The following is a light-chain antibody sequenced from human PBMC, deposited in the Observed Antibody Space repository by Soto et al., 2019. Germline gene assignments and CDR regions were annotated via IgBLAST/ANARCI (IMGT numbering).Light chain of an antibody. V-gene: IGLV1-44*01. CDR2: NNS. CDR1: SSNIGSNT. Sequence: QSVLTQPPSASGTPGQMVTISCSGSSSNIGSNTVNWYQQLPGMAPKLLIYNNSQRPSGVPDRFSGSKPGTSASLAISGLQSEDEADYYCAAWDDSLRGLEFGGGTQLTVL. J-gene: IGLJ2*01. CDR3: AAWDDSLRGLE.